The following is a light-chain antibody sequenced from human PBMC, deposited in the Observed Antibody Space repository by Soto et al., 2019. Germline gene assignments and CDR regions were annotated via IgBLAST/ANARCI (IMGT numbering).Light chain of an antibody. CDR2: YHSDSNK. CDR3: GTWYSNPNWV. CDR1: SGFSVGAFW. J-gene: IGLJ3*02. Sequence: QPVLTQPSSHSASSGASVRLTCMLSSGFSVGAFWIRWYQQKPVNPPRYLLYYHSDSNKGQGSGVPSRFSGSYDASANAGIRRVSGLEPEDEDESYVGTWYSNPNWVFGGGTKLTVL. V-gene: IGLV5-52*01.